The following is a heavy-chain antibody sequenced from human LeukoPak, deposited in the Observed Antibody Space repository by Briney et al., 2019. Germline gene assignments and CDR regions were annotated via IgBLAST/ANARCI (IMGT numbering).Heavy chain of an antibody. J-gene: IGHJ4*02. CDR3: ASRGVAVAGTRSIDY. CDR2: ISSSSSYI. CDR1: GFTFSSYS. D-gene: IGHD6-19*01. V-gene: IGHV3-21*01. Sequence: GGSLRLSCAASGFTFSSYSMNWVRQAPGKGLEWVSSISSSSSYIYYADSVKGRFTISRDNAKNSLYLQMNSLRAEDTAVYYCASRGVAVAGTRSIDYWGQRTLVTVFS.